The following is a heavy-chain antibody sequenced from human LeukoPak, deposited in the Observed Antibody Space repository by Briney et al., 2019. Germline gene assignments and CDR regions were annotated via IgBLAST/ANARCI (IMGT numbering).Heavy chain of an antibody. V-gene: IGHV1-2*02. CDR1: EYIFTDYY. CDR3: ARMSILPLDY. Sequence: ASVKVSCKTSEYIFTDYYLHWMRQAPGQGLEWMGWINPDSGGTYYAEKFQGRVTLTRDKSISTAYMLLSRLRSDDTAVYYCARMSILPLDYWGQGTLVTVSS. D-gene: IGHD3-9*01. CDR2: INPDSGGT. J-gene: IGHJ4*02.